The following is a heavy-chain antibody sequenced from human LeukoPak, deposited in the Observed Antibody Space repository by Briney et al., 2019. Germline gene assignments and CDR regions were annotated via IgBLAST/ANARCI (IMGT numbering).Heavy chain of an antibody. CDR1: GDSVSSNSVA. J-gene: IGHJ4*02. V-gene: IGHV6-1*01. D-gene: IGHD3-10*01. CDR3: AREPGVPKEFDY. CDR2: TFYRSKWYN. Sequence: SQTLSLTCAISGDSVSSNSVAWTWIRQSPSRGLEWLGRTFYRSKWYNEYAVSVKSRITINPDTSKNQVSLQLTSVTPEDTAVYYCAREPGVPKEFDYWGQGTLVTVSS.